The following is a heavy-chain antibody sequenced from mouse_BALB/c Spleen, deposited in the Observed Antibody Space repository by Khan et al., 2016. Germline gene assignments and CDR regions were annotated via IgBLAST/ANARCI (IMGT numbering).Heavy chain of an antibody. J-gene: IGHJ1*01. V-gene: IGHV5-4*02. CDR3: ARDRNGYFDV. CDR2: ISDGGSYT. D-gene: IGHD2-1*01. Sequence: EVELVESGGGLVKPGGSLKLSCAASGFTFSDYYMYWVRQTPEKRLEWVATISDGGSYTYYPDSVKGRFTISRDNANLYLQMSSLKSEDTAMYYCARDRNGYFDVWGAGTTVTVSS. CDR1: GFTFSDYY.